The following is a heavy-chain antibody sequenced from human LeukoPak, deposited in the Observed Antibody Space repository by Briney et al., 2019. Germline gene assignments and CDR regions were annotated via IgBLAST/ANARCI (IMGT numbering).Heavy chain of an antibody. J-gene: IGHJ1*01. Sequence: ASVKVSCKASGYTFTSYYMHRVRQAPGQGLEWMGIINPSGGSTSYAQKFQGRVTMTRDTSTSTVYMELSSLRSEDTAVYYCARARDYYDIKACFQHWGQGTLVTVSS. CDR1: GYTFTSYY. CDR3: ARARDYYDIKACFQH. CDR2: INPSGGST. V-gene: IGHV1-46*01. D-gene: IGHD3-22*01.